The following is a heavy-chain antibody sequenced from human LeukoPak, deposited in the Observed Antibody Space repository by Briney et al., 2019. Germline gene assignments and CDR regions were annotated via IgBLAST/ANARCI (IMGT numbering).Heavy chain of an antibody. CDR1: GGSISSGGYS. Sequence: SQTLSLTCAVSGGSISSGGYSWSWIRQATGKGLEWIGYIYHSGSTYYNPSLKSRVTISLDRSKNQFSLNLSSVTAADTAVYYCARGVGGAAQGFDYWGQGTLVTVSS. CDR3: ARGVGGAAQGFDY. D-gene: IGHD2-21*01. CDR2: IYHSGST. V-gene: IGHV4-30-2*01. J-gene: IGHJ4*02.